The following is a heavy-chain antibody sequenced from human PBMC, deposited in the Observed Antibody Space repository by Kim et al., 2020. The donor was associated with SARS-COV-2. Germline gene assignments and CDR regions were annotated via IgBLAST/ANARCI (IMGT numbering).Heavy chain of an antibody. V-gene: IGHV4-31*03. CDR1: GGSISSGGYY. CDR2: IYYSGST. Sequence: SETLSLTCTVSGGSISSGGYYWSWIRQHPGKGLEWIGYIYYSGSTYYNPSLKSRVTISVDTSKNQFSLKLSSVTAADTAVYYCARVRVTMVRGVIIPTRVFDYWGQGTLVTVSS. D-gene: IGHD3-10*01. CDR3: ARVRVTMVRGVIIPTRVFDY. J-gene: IGHJ4*02.